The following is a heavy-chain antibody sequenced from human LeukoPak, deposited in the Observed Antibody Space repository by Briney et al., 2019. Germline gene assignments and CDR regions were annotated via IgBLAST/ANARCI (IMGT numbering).Heavy chain of an antibody. CDR3: ARGGGYDYFDY. D-gene: IGHD5-12*01. CDR1: GFTFSSYW. CDR2: IKQDESEK. J-gene: IGHJ4*02. Sequence: QTGGSLRLSCTPSGFTFSSYWMSWVRQAPGKGLEWVANIKQDESEKYYVDSVKGRFTISRDNAKNSLYLQMNSLRAEDTAVYYCARGGGYDYFDYWGQGTLVTVSS. V-gene: IGHV3-7*01.